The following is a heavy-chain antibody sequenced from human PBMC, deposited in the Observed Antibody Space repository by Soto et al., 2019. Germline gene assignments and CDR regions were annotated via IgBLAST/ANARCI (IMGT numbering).Heavy chain of an antibody. Sequence: GGSLRLSCAASGFTFSSYAMSWVRQAPGKGLEWVSAISGSGGSTYYADSVKGRFTISRDNSKNTLYLQMNSLRAEDTAVYYCAKSEDIVVVPASSALDYWGQRTLVTVSS. CDR2: ISGSGGST. D-gene: IGHD2-2*01. CDR1: GFTFSSYA. V-gene: IGHV3-23*01. J-gene: IGHJ4*02. CDR3: AKSEDIVVVPASSALDY.